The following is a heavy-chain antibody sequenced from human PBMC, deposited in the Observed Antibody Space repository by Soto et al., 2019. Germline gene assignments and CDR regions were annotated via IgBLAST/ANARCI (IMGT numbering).Heavy chain of an antibody. V-gene: IGHV3-23*01. D-gene: IGHD3-9*01. Sequence: EVQLLESGGGLVQPGGSLRLSCAASGFTFSSYAMSWVRLAPGRGLEWVSAISGSGYSTYYADSVKGRFTITIDYSDNTLYVQMNSRRAEDTAIYYCAKDSELTRYYDRYHPYYYLDVWGKGTTVTVSS. CDR2: ISGSGYST. J-gene: IGHJ6*03. CDR1: GFTFSSYA. CDR3: AKDSELTRYYDRYHPYYYLDV.